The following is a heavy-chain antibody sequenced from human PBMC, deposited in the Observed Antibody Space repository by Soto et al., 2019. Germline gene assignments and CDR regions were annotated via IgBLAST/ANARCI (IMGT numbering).Heavy chain of an antibody. V-gene: IGHV3-23*01. CDR3: AKNRGLQYYFDY. Sequence: EVQLLESGGGLVQPGGSLRLSCAASGFTFDSYAMNWVRQATGKGLEWVSTISGSGDNTYYADSVKGRFTISRDNSKNMMYLQMNSLRAEDTALYYCAKNRGLQYYFDYWGQGTLVTVSS. CDR2: ISGSGDNT. J-gene: IGHJ4*02. CDR1: GFTFDSYA.